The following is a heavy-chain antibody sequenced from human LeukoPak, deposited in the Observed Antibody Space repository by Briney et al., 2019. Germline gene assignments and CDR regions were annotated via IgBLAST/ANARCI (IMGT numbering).Heavy chain of an antibody. J-gene: IGHJ4*02. CDR1: GFTFSSYS. V-gene: IGHV3-48*01. CDR2: ISSSSSTI. Sequence: PGGSLRLSCAASGFTFSSYSMNWVRQAPGKGLEWVSYISSSSSTIYYADSVKGRFTISRDNAKNSLYLQMNSLRAEDTAVYYCARGLIVATYYFDYWGQGTQVTVSS. D-gene: IGHD5-12*01. CDR3: ARGLIVATYYFDY.